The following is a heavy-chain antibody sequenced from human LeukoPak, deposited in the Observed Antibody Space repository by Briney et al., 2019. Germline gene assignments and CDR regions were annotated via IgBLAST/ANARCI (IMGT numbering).Heavy chain of an antibody. CDR2: INPNSGGT. V-gene: IGHV1-2*02. CDR3: ARDLKKRGVQWLVFSCLGY. J-gene: IGHJ4*02. Sequence: ASVKVSCKASGYTFTGYYMHWVRQAPGQGLEWMGWINPNSGGTNYAQKFQGRVTMTRDTSISTAYMELSRLRSDDTAVYYCARDLKKRGVQWLVFSCLGYWGQGTLVTVSS. D-gene: IGHD6-19*01. CDR1: GYTFTGYY.